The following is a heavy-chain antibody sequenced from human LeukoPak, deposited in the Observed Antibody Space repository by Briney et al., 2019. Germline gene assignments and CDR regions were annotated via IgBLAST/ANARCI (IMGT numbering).Heavy chain of an antibody. D-gene: IGHD2-15*01. V-gene: IGHV3-23*01. CDR2: ISGNGGYT. Sequence: GGSLRVSCAASGFTFSSYAMSWVRQAPGKGLEWVSSISGNGGYTYHADSVKGRFTISRDNSKNTLYMQMNSLRAEDTAVYYCAKGNNGCYDSWGQGTLVTVSS. CDR3: AKGNNGCYDS. CDR1: GFTFSSYA. J-gene: IGHJ4*02.